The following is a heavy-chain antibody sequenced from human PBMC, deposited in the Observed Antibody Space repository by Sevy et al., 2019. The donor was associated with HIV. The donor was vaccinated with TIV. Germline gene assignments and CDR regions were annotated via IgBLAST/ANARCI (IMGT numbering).Heavy chain of an antibody. V-gene: IGHV3-23*01. CDR1: GFTFSSYA. CDR2: ISGSGGST. CDR3: AKDFLEWLLYNYYGMDV. J-gene: IGHJ6*02. Sequence: GGSLRLSCAASGFTFSSYAMSWVRQAPGKGLEWVSAISGSGGSTYYADSVKGRFTNSRDNSKNTLYLQMNSLRAEDTAVYYCAKDFLEWLLYNYYGMDVWGQGTTVTVSS. D-gene: IGHD3-3*01.